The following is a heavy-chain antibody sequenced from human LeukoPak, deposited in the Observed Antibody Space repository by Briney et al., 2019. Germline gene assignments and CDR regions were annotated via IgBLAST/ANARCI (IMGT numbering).Heavy chain of an antibody. Sequence: PGGSLRLSCAASGFTFSGSAMHWVRQAPGKGLEWVGRIRSKANSYATAYAASVKGRFTISRDDSKNTAYLQMNSLKTEDTAVYYCTTYSSSWYYFDYWGQGTLVTVSS. J-gene: IGHJ4*02. D-gene: IGHD6-13*01. CDR1: GFTFSGSA. CDR2: IRSKANSYAT. V-gene: IGHV3-73*01. CDR3: TTYSSSWYYFDY.